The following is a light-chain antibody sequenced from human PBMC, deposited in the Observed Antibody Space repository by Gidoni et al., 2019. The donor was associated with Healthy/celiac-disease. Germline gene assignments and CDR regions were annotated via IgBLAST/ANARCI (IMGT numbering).Light chain of an antibody. CDR3: QQYGSSPT. J-gene: IGKJ1*01. CDR2: GAS. CDR1: QSVSSRY. Sequence: IVLTQSLGTLSLSPGERDTLSCRAIQSVSSRYLAWYQQKPGQAPRLLIYGASITATVIPYRFSGSGSGTDFTLTISRLEPEDFAVYYCQQYGSSPTFGQGTKVEIK. V-gene: IGKV3-20*01.